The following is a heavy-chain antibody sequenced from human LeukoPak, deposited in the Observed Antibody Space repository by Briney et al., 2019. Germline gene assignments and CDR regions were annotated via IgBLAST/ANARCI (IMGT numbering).Heavy chain of an antibody. V-gene: IGHV3-23*01. CDR1: GFTFSTYS. Sequence: GGSLRLSCVDSGFTFSTYSMNWVRQAPGKGVEWVSGISGSGGSTYYADSVKGRFTISRDNSKNTLHLQMNNLRAEDTAVYYCESHNYGKAYFDYWGQGSLVTVSS. J-gene: IGHJ4*02. CDR3: ESHNYGKAYFDY. D-gene: IGHD5-18*01. CDR2: ISGSGGST.